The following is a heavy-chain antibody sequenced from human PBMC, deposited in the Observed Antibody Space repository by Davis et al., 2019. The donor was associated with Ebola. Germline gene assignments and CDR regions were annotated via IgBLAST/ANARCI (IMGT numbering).Heavy chain of an antibody. CDR2: IRSKANSYAT. CDR1: GFTFGDYA. J-gene: IGHJ4*02. CDR3: TSSGSPSDY. Sequence: GESLKISCTASGFTFGDYAMTWVRQAPGKGLEWVGRIRSKANSYATAYAASVKGRFTISRDDSKNTAYLQMNSLKTEDTAVYYCTSSGSPSDYWGQGTLVTVSS. D-gene: IGHD1-26*01. V-gene: IGHV3-73*01.